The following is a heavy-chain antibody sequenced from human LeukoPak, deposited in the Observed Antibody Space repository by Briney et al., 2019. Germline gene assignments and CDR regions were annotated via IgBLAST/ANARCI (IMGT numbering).Heavy chain of an antibody. CDR2: ISSRGSTI. Sequence: GGSLRLSCGGSGFTFTSYEINWVRQAPGKGLEWVSYISSRGSTIYHADSVKGRFTISRDNAKNSLYLQMNSLRAEDTAVYYCARLRGSGSPNYYYYGMDVWGKGTTVTVSS. CDR1: GFTFTSYE. J-gene: IGHJ6*04. V-gene: IGHV3-48*03. D-gene: IGHD3-10*01. CDR3: ARLRGSGSPNYYYYGMDV.